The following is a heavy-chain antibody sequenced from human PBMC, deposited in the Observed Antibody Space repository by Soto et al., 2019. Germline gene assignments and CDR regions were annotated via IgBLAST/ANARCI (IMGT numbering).Heavy chain of an antibody. V-gene: IGHV4-34*01. D-gene: IGHD1-1*01. Sequence: SETLSLTRAGYCGAFSGYYWIWRLQPPGKGLEWIGEINHSGSPNYNPSLKSRVTISVDTSKNQFSLKMTSVTAADTAVYYCATANWSHHYFDPWGQGTLVTVSS. J-gene: IGHJ5*02. CDR3: ATANWSHHYFDP. CDR2: INHSGSP. CDR1: CGAFSGYY.